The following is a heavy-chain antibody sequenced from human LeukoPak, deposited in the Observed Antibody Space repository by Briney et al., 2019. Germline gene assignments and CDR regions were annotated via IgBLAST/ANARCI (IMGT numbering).Heavy chain of an antibody. J-gene: IGHJ6*04. CDR2: ITSNGGST. D-gene: IGHD3-9*01. V-gene: IGHV3-64*01. Sequence: GGSLRLSCAASGFTFSSYAMHWVRQAPGKGPEYVSSITSNGGSTYYANSVKDRFTISRDNSKNTLYLQMGSLRTEDMAVYYCARDLTGVGDVWGKGTTVTVSS. CDR3: ARDLTGVGDV. CDR1: GFTFSSYA.